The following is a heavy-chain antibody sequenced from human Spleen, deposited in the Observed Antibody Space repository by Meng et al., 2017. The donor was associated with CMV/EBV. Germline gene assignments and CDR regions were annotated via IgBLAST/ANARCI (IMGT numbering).Heavy chain of an antibody. CDR1: GFTVSSHY. CDR2: IYTGGST. CDR3: ARGGNYRDY. Sequence: SLRLSCAASGFTVSSHYMGWVRQAPGKGLEWVSVIYTGGSTYYADSVKGRFTISRDNSKNTVYLQMNSLRAEDTAVYYCARGGNYRDYWGQGTLVTVSS. V-gene: IGHV3-53*01. J-gene: IGHJ4*02. D-gene: IGHD1-14*01.